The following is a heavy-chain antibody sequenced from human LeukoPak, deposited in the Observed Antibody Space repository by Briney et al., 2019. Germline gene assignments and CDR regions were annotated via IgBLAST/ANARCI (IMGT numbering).Heavy chain of an antibody. CDR3: ARAIGWFDP. V-gene: IGHV4-4*07. CDR1: GGSINSYY. J-gene: IGHJ5*02. Sequence: SETLSLTCTVSGGSINSYYWNWIRQPAGKGLEWIRRIYTSGSTNYNPSLKSRVTMSVDTSKNQFSLKLSSVTAADTAVYYCARAIGWFDPWGQGTLVTVSS. CDR2: IYTSGST.